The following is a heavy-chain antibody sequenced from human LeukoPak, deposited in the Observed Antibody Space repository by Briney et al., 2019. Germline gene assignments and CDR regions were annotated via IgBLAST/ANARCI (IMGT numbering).Heavy chain of an antibody. V-gene: IGHV4-59*08. Sequence: SETLSLTCTVSGGSISSYYWSWIRQPPGKGLEWIGYIYYSGSTNYNPSLKSRVTISVDTSKYQFSLKLSSVTAADTAVYYCARLVYYYDSSGYYAWFDPWGQGTLVTAS. CDR2: IYYSGST. CDR1: GGSISSYY. D-gene: IGHD3-22*01. CDR3: ARLVYYYDSSGYYAWFDP. J-gene: IGHJ5*02.